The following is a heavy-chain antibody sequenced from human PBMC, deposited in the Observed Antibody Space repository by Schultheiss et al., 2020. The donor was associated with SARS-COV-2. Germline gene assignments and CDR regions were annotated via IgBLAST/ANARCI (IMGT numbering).Heavy chain of an antibody. CDR3: AREGDSSGYYLAWFDP. CDR1: GGSISSYY. Sequence: SQTLSLTCTVSGGSISSYYWSWIRQHPGKGLEWIGYIYYSGSTYYNPSLKSRVTISVDMSKNQFSLKLSSVTAADTAVYYCAREGDSSGYYLAWFDPWGQGTLVTVSS. D-gene: IGHD3-22*01. CDR2: IYYSGST. V-gene: IGHV4-31*03. J-gene: IGHJ5*02.